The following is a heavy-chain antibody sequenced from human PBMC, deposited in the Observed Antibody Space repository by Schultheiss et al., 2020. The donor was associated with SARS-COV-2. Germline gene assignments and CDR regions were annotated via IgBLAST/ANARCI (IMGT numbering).Heavy chain of an antibody. CDR1: GGSISSGGYY. CDR3: ARGSRLRSVYYYYYMDV. Sequence: SETLSLTCTVSGGSISSGGYYWSWIRQHPGKGLEWIGYIYYSGSTYYNPSLKSRVTISVDTSKNQFSLKLSSVTAADTAVYYCARGSRLRSVYYYYYMDVWGKGTTVTVSS. D-gene: IGHD2-15*01. J-gene: IGHJ6*03. CDR2: IYYSGST. V-gene: IGHV4-31*03.